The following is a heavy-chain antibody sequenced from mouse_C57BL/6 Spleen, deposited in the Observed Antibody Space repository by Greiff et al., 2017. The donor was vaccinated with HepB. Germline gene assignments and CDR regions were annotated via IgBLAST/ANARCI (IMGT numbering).Heavy chain of an antibody. CDR1: GYTFTSYW. Sequence: VQLQQPGTELVKPGASVKLSCKASGYTFTSYWMHWVKQRPGQGLEWIGNINPSNGGTNYNEKFKSKATLTVDKSSSTAYMQLSSLTSEDSAVYYCARLPFYYGSDYWHFDVWGTGTTVTVSS. CDR3: ARLPFYYGSDYWHFDV. CDR2: INPSNGGT. J-gene: IGHJ1*03. D-gene: IGHD1-1*01. V-gene: IGHV1-53*01.